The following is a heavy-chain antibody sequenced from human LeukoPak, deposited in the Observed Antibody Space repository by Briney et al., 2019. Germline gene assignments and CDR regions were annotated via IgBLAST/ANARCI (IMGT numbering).Heavy chain of an antibody. V-gene: IGHV1-18*01. J-gene: IGHJ4*02. D-gene: IGHD4-11*01. CDR2: ISANNFIT. CDR1: GYSFSSYG. CDR3: ARGQYYFDS. Sequence: ASVKVSCKASGYSFSSYGLSWVRQAPGQGLEWMGWISANNFITNYAERLQGRVTMTIDTSTRTAYMELRSLTSDDTAVYYCARGQYYFDSWGQGTLVSVSS.